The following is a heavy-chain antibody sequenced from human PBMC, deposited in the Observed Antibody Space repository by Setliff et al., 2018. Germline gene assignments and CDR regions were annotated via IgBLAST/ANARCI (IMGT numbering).Heavy chain of an antibody. J-gene: IGHJ4*02. CDR3: ARDKGVISLDY. Sequence: AASGFAFSSSGMHWVRQAPGKGLEWVTFIRNDGSSQYYADSVQGRFTVSRDNSRNTLYLDMNSLRGEDTAVYYCARDKGVISLDYWGQGTLVTVSS. V-gene: IGHV3-30*02. D-gene: IGHD3-10*01. CDR1: GFAFSSSG. CDR2: IRNDGSSQ.